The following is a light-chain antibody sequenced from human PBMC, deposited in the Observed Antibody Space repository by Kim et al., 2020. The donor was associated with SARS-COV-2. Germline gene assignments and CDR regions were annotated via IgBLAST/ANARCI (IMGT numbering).Light chain of an antibody. CDR3: QQRSNWPPFYT. CDR1: QSVNTY. Sequence: SPGERATLSCRASQSVNTYLGWYQQKPGQAPRLLIYEASNRATGIPARFSGSGSGTDFTLTISSLEPEDSAVYYCQQRSNWPPFYTFGPGTKLEI. V-gene: IGKV3-11*01. CDR2: EAS. J-gene: IGKJ2*01.